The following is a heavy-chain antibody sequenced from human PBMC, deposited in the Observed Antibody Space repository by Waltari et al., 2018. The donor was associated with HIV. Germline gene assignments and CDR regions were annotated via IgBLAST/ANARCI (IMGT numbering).Heavy chain of an antibody. D-gene: IGHD4-17*01. CDR3: ARDAAMGGYYGDYGEFDP. J-gene: IGHJ5*02. V-gene: IGHV3-48*03. CDR1: GFTFSSYE. CDR2: ISSSGGTI. Sequence: ELQLVESGGGLVQPGGSLRLSCAASGFTFSSYEMNWVRQAPGKGLEWVSYISSSGGTIYYADSVKGRFTISRDNAKNSLYLQMNSLRAEDTAVYYCARDAAMGGYYGDYGEFDPWGQGTLVTVSS.